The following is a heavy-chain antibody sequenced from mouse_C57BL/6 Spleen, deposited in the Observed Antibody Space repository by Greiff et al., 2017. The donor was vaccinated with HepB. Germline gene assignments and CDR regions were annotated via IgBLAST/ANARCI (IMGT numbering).Heavy chain of an antibody. CDR2: IYPGSGNT. Sequence: QVHVKQSGAELVRPGASVKLSCKASGYTFTDYYINWVKQRPGQGLEWIARIYPGSGNTYYNEKFKGKATLTAEKSSSTAYMQLSSLTSEDSAVYFCARESGSSPYYAMDYWGQGTSVTVSS. D-gene: IGHD1-1*01. CDR1: GYTFTDYY. V-gene: IGHV1-76*01. J-gene: IGHJ4*01. CDR3: ARESGSSPYYAMDY.